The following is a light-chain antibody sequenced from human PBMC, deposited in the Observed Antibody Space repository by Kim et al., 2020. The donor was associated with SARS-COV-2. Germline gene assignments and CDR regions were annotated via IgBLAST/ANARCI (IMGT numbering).Light chain of an antibody. CDR3: SSYAGSNVI. V-gene: IGLV2-8*01. J-gene: IGLJ2*01. Sequence: QSALTQPPSASGSPGQSVTISCTGTSSDVGRYNHLSWYQQHPGKAPKLLIYEVSKRPSGVPDRFSGSKSGNTASLTVSGLQAEDEADYYCSSYAGSNVIFGGGTQLTVL. CDR2: EVS. CDR1: SSDVGRYNH.